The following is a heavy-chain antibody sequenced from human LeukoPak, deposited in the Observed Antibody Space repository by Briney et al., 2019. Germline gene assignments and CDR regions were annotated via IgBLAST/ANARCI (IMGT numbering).Heavy chain of an antibody. CDR3: AKCALWFGSFDY. D-gene: IGHD3-10*01. V-gene: IGHV3-21*01. CDR2: ISSSSRYI. Sequence: PGRSLRLSCAASGFTFSNYNMNCVRQAPGKGLEWVSSISSSSRYIYYADSVKGRFTTSGDNAKSSLYLQMSSLRAEDTAVYYWAKCALWFGSFDYWGQGTLVTVPS. J-gene: IGHJ4*02. CDR1: GFTFSNYN.